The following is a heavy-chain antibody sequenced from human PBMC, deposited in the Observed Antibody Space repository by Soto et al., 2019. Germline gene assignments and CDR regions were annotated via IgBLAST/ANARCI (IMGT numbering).Heavy chain of an antibody. CDR1: GGSIISASYA. J-gene: IGHJ5*02. D-gene: IGHD6-6*01. V-gene: IGHV4-31*11. Sequence: SETLSLTCAVSGGSIISASYAWNRIRQSPGRGLEWIGHIYSSGGTYYNPSLSCRVSISVDTSNNQFSLKLTSVTAADTAVYFCAREDAARIERWFDAWGQGILVTVSS. CDR2: IYSSGGT. CDR3: AREDAARIERWFDA.